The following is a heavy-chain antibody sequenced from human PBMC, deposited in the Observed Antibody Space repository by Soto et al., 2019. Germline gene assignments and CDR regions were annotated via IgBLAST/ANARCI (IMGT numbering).Heavy chain of an antibody. CDR1: GYTFTSYG. CDR3: ARDGCSGGSCYLLGTLYYYYYGMDV. D-gene: IGHD2-15*01. CDR2: ISAYNGNT. V-gene: IGHV1-18*01. Sequence: QVQLVQSGAEVKKPGASVKVSCKAFGYTFTSYGISWVRQAPGQGLEWMGWISAYNGNTNYAQKLQGRVTMTTDTSTSTAYMEMRSLRSDDTAVYYCARDGCSGGSCYLLGTLYYYYYGMDVWGQGTTVTVSS. J-gene: IGHJ6*02.